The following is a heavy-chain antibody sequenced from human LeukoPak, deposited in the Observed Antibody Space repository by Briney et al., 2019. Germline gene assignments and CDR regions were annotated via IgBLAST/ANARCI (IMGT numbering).Heavy chain of an antibody. D-gene: IGHD1-26*01. CDR3: ARDGVVGATMEYNWFDP. Sequence: SETLSLTCTVSGGSISSYYWSWIRQPPGKGLEWIGYIYYSGSTNYNPSLKSQVTISVDTSKNQFSLKLSSVTAADTAVYYCARDGVVGATMEYNWFDPWGQGTLVTVSS. J-gene: IGHJ5*02. V-gene: IGHV4-59*01. CDR2: IYYSGST. CDR1: GGSISSYY.